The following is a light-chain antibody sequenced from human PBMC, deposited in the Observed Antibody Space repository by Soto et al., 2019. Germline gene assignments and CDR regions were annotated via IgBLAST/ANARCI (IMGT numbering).Light chain of an antibody. V-gene: IGLV2-14*03. CDR3: NSYTGSATPDV. J-gene: IGLJ1*01. CDR1: SSDVGGYNY. Sequence: QSVLTQPASVSGSPGQSITISCTGTSSDVGGYNYVSWYQHHPDKAPKLVIYDVTNRPSGVSNRFSGSKAGNTASLTISGLQAEDEADYYCNSYTGSATPDVFGTGTKLTVL. CDR2: DVT.